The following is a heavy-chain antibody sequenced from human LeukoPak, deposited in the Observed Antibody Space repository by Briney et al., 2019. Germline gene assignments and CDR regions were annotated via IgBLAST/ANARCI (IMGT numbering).Heavy chain of an antibody. CDR3: AKSRVYNWNDGVDY. D-gene: IGHD1-20*01. J-gene: IGHJ4*02. CDR1: GFSLSNYA. V-gene: IGHV3-30-3*02. CDR2: TIYDGTMA. Sequence: PGKSLRLSCAASGFSLSNYAMHWVRQAPGKGLEWVGVTIYDGTMAYYADSVKGRFTMSRDNSKNTLFLQMNSLRAEDTAVYYCAKSRVYNWNDGVDYWGQGTLVTVSS.